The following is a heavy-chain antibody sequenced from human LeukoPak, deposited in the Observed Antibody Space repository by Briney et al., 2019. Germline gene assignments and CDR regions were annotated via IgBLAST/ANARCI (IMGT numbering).Heavy chain of an antibody. Sequence: SETLSLTCTVSGGSISSYYWSWIRQPPGKGLEWIGYIYYSGSTNYNPSLKSRVTISVDTSKNQFSLKLSSVTAADTAVYYCARHYYDSSELFDYWGQGTLVTVS. V-gene: IGHV4-59*08. D-gene: IGHD3-22*01. CDR2: IYYSGST. J-gene: IGHJ4*02. CDR1: GGSISSYY. CDR3: ARHYYDSSELFDY.